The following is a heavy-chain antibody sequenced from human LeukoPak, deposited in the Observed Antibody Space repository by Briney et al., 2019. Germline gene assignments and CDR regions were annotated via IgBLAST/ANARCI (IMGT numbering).Heavy chain of an antibody. D-gene: IGHD2-21*01. Sequence: PGGSLRLSCAASGFTFSSHSMNWVRQAPGKGLEWVSSISSSSSYIYYADSVKGRFTISRDNAKNSLYLQMNSLRAEDTAVYYCARDPCGGDCYADYWGQGTLVTVSS. J-gene: IGHJ4*02. CDR3: ARDPCGGDCYADY. V-gene: IGHV3-21*01. CDR1: GFTFSSHS. CDR2: ISSSSSYI.